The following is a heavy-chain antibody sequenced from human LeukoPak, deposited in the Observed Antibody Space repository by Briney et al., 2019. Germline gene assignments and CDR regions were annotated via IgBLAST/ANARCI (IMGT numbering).Heavy chain of an antibody. Sequence: SETLSLTCTVAGGSISSYYWSWIRQPAGKGLEWIGRIYTSGSTNYNPSLKSRVTMSVDTSKNQFSLKLSSVTAADTAVYYCAREQYYYDSSGLDYWGQGTLVTVSS. J-gene: IGHJ4*02. CDR3: AREQYYYDSSGLDY. CDR2: IYTSGST. V-gene: IGHV4-4*07. D-gene: IGHD3-22*01. CDR1: GGSISSYY.